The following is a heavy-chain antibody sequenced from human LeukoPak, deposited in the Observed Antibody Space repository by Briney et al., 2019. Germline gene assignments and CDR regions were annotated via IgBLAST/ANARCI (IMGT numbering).Heavy chain of an antibody. Sequence: GGSLRLSCAASGFTFSSYAMSWVRQAPGKGLEWVSAISGSGGSTYYADSVKGRFTISRDNSKNTLYLQMNSLRAEDTAVYYCIRSVRGPHRNYYYYGMDVWGQGTTVTVSS. V-gene: IGHV3-23*01. CDR2: ISGSGGST. CDR3: IRSVRGPHRNYYYYGMDV. CDR1: GFTFSSYA. D-gene: IGHD3-10*01. J-gene: IGHJ6*02.